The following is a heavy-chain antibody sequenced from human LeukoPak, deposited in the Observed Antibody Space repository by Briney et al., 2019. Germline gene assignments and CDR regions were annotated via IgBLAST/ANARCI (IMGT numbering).Heavy chain of an antibody. CDR2: IIPIFGTA. Sequence: ASVKVSCKASGYTFTGYYIHWVRQAPGQGLEWMEGIIPIFGTANYAQKFQGRVTITADESTSTAYMELSSLRSEDTAVYYCARGGYCSSTSCYGMFYFDYWGQGTLVTVSS. D-gene: IGHD2-2*01. V-gene: IGHV1-69*13. CDR3: ARGGYCSSTSCYGMFYFDY. J-gene: IGHJ4*02. CDR1: GYTFTGYY.